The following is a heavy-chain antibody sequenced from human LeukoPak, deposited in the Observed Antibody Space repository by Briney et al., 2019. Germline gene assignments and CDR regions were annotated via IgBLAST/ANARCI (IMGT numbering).Heavy chain of an antibody. D-gene: IGHD2-2*02. Sequence: GGSLRLSCAASGFTFSSYAMPWVRQAPGKGLEWVAVISYDGSNKYYADSVKGRFTISRDNSKNTLYLQMNSLRAEDTAVYYCARDPPLVPAAIRFDYWGQGTLVTVSS. CDR2: ISYDGSNK. CDR3: ARDPPLVPAAIRFDY. CDR1: GFTFSSYA. V-gene: IGHV3-30-3*01. J-gene: IGHJ4*02.